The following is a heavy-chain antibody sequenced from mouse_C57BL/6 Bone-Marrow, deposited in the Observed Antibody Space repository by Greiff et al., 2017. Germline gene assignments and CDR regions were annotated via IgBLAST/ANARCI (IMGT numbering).Heavy chain of an antibody. Sequence: EVKLEESGGGLVQPGGSMKLSCVASGFTFSNYWMNWVRQSPEKGLEWVAQIRLKSDNYATHYAESVKGRFTISRDDSKSSVYLQMNNLRAEDTGIYYCTVGSSYAMDYWGQGTSVTVSS. J-gene: IGHJ4*01. CDR1: GFTFSNYW. V-gene: IGHV6-3*01. CDR3: TVGSSYAMDY. D-gene: IGHD3-3*01. CDR2: IRLKSDNYAT.